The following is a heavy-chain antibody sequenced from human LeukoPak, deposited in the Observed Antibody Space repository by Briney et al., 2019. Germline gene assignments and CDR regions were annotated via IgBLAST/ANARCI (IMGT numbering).Heavy chain of an antibody. Sequence: PSETLSLTCTVSGGFISNSNYYWGWIRQPPGKGLEWIGCIYYSGSTYYNPSLKSRVTISVDTSKNQFSLKLSSVTAADTAVYYCARHNEFLERPEHFDYWGQGTLVTVSS. CDR1: GGFISNSNYY. CDR3: ARHNEFLERPEHFDY. CDR2: IYYSGST. V-gene: IGHV4-39*01. D-gene: IGHD3-3*01. J-gene: IGHJ4*02.